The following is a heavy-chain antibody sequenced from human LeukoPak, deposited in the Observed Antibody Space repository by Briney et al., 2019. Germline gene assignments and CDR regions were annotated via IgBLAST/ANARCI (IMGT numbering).Heavy chain of an antibody. Sequence: PSETLSLTCTVSGGSISSGSFYWSWIRQPAGKGLEWIGRIYTSGSTNYNPSLKSRVTMSVDTSKNQFSLKLSSVTAADTAVYYCAREGTLVRGVITVHYYYYMDVWGKGTTVTISS. CDR2: IYTSGST. V-gene: IGHV4-61*02. D-gene: IGHD3-10*01. CDR3: AREGTLVRGVITVHYYYYMDV. CDR1: GGSISSGSFY. J-gene: IGHJ6*03.